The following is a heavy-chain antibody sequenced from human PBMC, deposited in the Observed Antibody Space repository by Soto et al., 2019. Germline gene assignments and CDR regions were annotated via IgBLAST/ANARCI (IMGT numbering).Heavy chain of an antibody. Sequence: SETLSLTCAVYGGSFGGYYWSWIRQPPGKGLEWNGENNHSGKTNYNPSLKNRINITVEKSKNQFSLKMSSVTAADTAVFYFFSISDTVTTNAPAIYAFDPWGQGTLVTVSS. J-gene: IGHJ5*02. V-gene: IGHV4-34*01. D-gene: IGHD4-17*01. CDR3: FSISDTVTTNAPAIYAFDP. CDR1: GGSFGGYY. CDR2: NNHSGKT.